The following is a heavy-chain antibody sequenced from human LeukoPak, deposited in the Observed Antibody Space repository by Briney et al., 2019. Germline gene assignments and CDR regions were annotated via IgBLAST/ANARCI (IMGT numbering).Heavy chain of an antibody. V-gene: IGHV4-59*06. J-gene: IGHJ4*02. CDR3: ARDYYGGNPGYYFEY. CDR2: INFSGST. D-gene: IGHD4-23*01. Sequence: SETLSLTCTISGGSISTYYWNWIRQPPGKGLEWIGYINFSGSTDYNPSLKSRVTISVDTSKNQFSLKLSSVTAADTAVYYCARDYYGGNPGYYFEYWGQGTLVTVSS. CDR1: GGSISTYY.